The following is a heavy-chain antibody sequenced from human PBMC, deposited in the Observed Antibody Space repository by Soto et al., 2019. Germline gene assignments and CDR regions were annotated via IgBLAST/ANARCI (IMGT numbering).Heavy chain of an antibody. Sequence: QVQLQESGPGLVKPSETLSLTCTGSGGSISSYYWSWIRQPPGKGLEWMGYIYYGATTNYNPSLKSRVTIPVDTSKNKFSLKLSSVTAADTAVYYCARHGARGSALLDYWGQGTLVTVSS. D-gene: IGHD2-15*01. J-gene: IGHJ4*02. CDR3: ARHGARGSALLDY. CDR1: GGSISSYY. CDR2: IYYGATT. V-gene: IGHV4-59*08.